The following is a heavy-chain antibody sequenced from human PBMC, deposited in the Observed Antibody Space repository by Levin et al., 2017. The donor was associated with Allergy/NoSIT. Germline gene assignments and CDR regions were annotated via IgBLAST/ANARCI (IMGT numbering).Heavy chain of an antibody. CDR1: GGSISSYY. CDR3: ARGVDTAMFYYYGMDV. J-gene: IGHJ6*02. CDR2: IYYSGST. D-gene: IGHD5-18*01. V-gene: IGHV4-59*01. Sequence: SETLSLTCTVSGGSISSYYWSWIRQPPGKGLEWIGYIYYSGSTNYNPSLKSRVTISVDTSKNQFSLKLSSVTAADTAVYYCARGVDTAMFYYYGMDVWGQGTTVTVSS.